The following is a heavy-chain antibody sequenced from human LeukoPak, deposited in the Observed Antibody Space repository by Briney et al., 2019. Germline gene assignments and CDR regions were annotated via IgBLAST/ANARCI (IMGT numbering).Heavy chain of an antibody. J-gene: IGHJ3*02. CDR1: GFTFSSYG. CDR3: AKGLLWFGDSSDAFDI. Sequence: GGSLRLSCAASGFTFSSYGMHWVRQAPGKGLEWVAVISYDGSNKYYADSVKGRFTISRDNSKNTLYLQMNSLRAEDTAVYSCAKGLLWFGDSSDAFDIWGQGTMVTVSS. CDR2: ISYDGSNK. D-gene: IGHD3-10*01. V-gene: IGHV3-30*18.